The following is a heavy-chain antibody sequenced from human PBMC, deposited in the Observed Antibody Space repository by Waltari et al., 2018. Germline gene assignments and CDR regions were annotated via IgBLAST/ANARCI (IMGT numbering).Heavy chain of an antibody. CDR2: VLYREPVT. J-gene: IGHJ6*02. V-gene: IGHV4-39*01. CDR1: AASISNSY. CDR3: ARSISVTDYGMDV. D-gene: IGHD2-21*02. Sequence: LHESGPGDVKPAETPSLTCRVSAASISNSYWAWVRQTPGKGLQSIGRVLYREPVTFYLPSLRSRVSISADTSSNEVSLTLTSVTAADTAIYFCARSISVTDYGMDVWGQGTNVTVSS.